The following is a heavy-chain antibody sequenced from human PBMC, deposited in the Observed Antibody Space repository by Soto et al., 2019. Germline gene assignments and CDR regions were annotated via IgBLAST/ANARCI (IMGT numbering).Heavy chain of an antibody. CDR3: ARGSGSGSFLIDY. V-gene: IGHV3-30*04. D-gene: IGHD3-10*01. J-gene: IGHJ4*02. CDR2: TSDDESRR. CDR1: GFTFSNYA. Sequence: QVHLVESGGGVVQPGRSLRLSCAASGFTFSNYAMHWVRQAPSKGLEWMAITSDDESRRYYADSVRGRFTISRDNSKNTLYLEMNSLRDEDTALFYCARGSGSGSFLIDYWGQGILVTVSS.